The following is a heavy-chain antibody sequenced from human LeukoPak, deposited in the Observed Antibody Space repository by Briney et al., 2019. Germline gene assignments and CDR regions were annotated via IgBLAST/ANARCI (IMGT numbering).Heavy chain of an antibody. CDR1: GGSISSGDYY. CDR2: IYYSGTT. V-gene: IGHV4-30-4*01. J-gene: IGHJ4*02. Sequence: SETLSLTCTVSGGSISSGDYYWSWIRQPPGKGLEWIGYIYYSGTTYYNPSLKSRVTISVDTSRNQFSLKLTSVTAADTAVYFCARGPYGSGSYYWGQGTLVTVSS. D-gene: IGHD3-10*01. CDR3: ARGPYGSGSYY.